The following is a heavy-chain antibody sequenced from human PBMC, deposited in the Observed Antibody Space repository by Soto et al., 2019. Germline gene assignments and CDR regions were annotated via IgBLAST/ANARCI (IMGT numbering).Heavy chain of an antibody. D-gene: IGHD6-13*01. J-gene: IGHJ4*01. CDR3: ATGQRSSSLYFFDY. CDR1: GYTFTSYG. V-gene: IGHV1-18*04. Sequence: ASVKVSCKASGYTFTSYGISWVRQAPGQGLEWMGWISAYNGNTNYAQKLQGRVTMTTDTSTSTAYMELRSLRSDDTAVYYCATGQRSSSLYFFDYWGHATTVPFCS. CDR2: ISAYNGNT.